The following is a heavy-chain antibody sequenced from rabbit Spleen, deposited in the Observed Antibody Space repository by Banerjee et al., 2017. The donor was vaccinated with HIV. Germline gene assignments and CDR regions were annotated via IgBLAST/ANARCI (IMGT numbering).Heavy chain of an antibody. J-gene: IGHJ4*01. Sequence: QEQLVESGGGLVQPEGSLTLTCTASGFSFSSTYWMCWVRQAPGKGLEWIACIYGGSSGNTAYASWAKGRFTISKTSSTTVTLEMTSLTVADTATYFCVRDPDNYNYVPGLWGPGTLVTVS. CDR3: VRDPDNYNYVPGL. V-gene: IGHV1S45*01. D-gene: IGHD6-1*01. CDR2: IYGGSSGNT. CDR1: GFSFSSTYW.